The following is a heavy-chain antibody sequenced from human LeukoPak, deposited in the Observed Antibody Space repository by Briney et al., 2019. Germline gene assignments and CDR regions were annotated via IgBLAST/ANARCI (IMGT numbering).Heavy chain of an antibody. V-gene: IGHV3-30-3*01. D-gene: IGHD2-2*01. Sequence: GGSLRLSCAASGFTFSSYAMHWVRQAPGKGLEWVAVISYDGSNKYYADSVKGRFTISRDNSKNMLYLQMNSLRAEDAAVYYCARVLGRCSSTSCYVGYYYGMDVWGQGTTVTVSS. CDR2: ISYDGSNK. J-gene: IGHJ6*02. CDR3: ARVLGRCSSTSCYVGYYYGMDV. CDR1: GFTFSSYA.